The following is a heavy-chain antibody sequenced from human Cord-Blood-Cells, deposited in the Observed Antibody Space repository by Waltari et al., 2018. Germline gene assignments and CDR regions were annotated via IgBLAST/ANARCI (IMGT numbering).Heavy chain of an antibody. Sequence: EVQLVESGGGLVQPGGSLRPSCAASGFIVSSPYMSWVRQAAGKGLEWVSVMYSGGSTYYADSVKGRFTISRHNSKNTLYLQMNSLRAEDTAVYYCARERGPRYFDLWGRGTLVTVSS. CDR1: GFIVSSPY. CDR3: ARERGPRYFDL. J-gene: IGHJ2*01. V-gene: IGHV3-53*04. CDR2: MYSGGST. D-gene: IGHD3-10*01.